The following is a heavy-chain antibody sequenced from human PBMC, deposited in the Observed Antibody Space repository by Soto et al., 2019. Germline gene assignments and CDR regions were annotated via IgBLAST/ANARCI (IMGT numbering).Heavy chain of an antibody. Sequence: QVQLVQSGAEVQKPGSSVKVSCKASGGTFSSYAISWVRQAPGQGLEWMGGIIPIFGTANYAQKFQGRVTITADKSTSTAYMELSSLRSEDTAVYYCAREPYYYDSSGYSHPLGMDVWGQGTTVTVSS. CDR3: AREPYYYDSSGYSHPLGMDV. CDR1: GGTFSSYA. D-gene: IGHD3-22*01. J-gene: IGHJ6*02. V-gene: IGHV1-69*06. CDR2: IIPIFGTA.